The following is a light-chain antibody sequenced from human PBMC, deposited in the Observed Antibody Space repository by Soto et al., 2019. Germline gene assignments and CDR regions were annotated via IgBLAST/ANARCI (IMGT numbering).Light chain of an antibody. CDR3: QQYGSSPYT. Sequence: EIVLTQSPGTLSLSPGERATLSCGSSQRVSSNYLAWNQQKPGQAPRLLIHDASSRVTGIPDRFSGSGSGTDFTLTISRLEPEDFAVYFWQQYGSSPYTFGQGTKLESK. CDR2: DAS. CDR1: QRVSSNY. J-gene: IGKJ2*01. V-gene: IGKV3D-20*01.